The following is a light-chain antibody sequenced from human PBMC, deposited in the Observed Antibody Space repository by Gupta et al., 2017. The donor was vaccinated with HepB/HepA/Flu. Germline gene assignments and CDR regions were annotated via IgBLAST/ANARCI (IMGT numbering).Light chain of an antibody. CDR2: WAS. CDR3: QQYYSSPLT. V-gene: IGKV4-1*01. Sequence: DIGMTKSPDSLAVSLGERATINCKSSQSVVYSSNNKNYLAWYQQKPGKPPKLLIYWASTRESGVPDRFSGSGSGTDFTLTISSLQAEDVTVYYCQQYYSSPLTFGGGTKVEIK. J-gene: IGKJ4*01. CDR1: QSVVYSSNNKNY.